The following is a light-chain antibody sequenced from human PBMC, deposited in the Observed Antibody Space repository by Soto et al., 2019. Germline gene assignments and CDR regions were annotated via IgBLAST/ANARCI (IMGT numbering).Light chain of an antibody. CDR1: SSNIGSNY. CDR3: AAWDDSLSEI. V-gene: IGLV1-47*01. CDR2: RNN. Sequence: QSVLTQPPSASGTPGQRVTISCSGSSSNIGSNYVYWYQQLPGTAPKLPIYRNNQRPSGVPDRFSGSKSGTSASLAISGLRSEDEADYYCAAWDDSLSEIFGTGTKLTVL. J-gene: IGLJ1*01.